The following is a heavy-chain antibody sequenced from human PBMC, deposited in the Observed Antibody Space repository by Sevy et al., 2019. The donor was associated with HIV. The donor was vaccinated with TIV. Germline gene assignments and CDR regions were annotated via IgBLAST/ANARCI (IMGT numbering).Heavy chain of an antibody. D-gene: IGHD2-21*01. J-gene: IGHJ4*02. Sequence: GGSLRLSCAASGFSYSSYGMHWVRQAPGKGLEWVAYIQYDGSNKDYVDSVKGRFTSSRDNSKNTLDLQMNSLRVEDTAVYYCVKEGGGEGGDHWGQGTLVTVSS. V-gene: IGHV3-30*02. CDR2: IQYDGSNK. CDR1: GFSYSSYG. CDR3: VKEGGGEGGDH.